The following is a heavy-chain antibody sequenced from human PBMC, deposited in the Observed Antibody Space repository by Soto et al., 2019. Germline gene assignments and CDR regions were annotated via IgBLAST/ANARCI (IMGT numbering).Heavy chain of an antibody. Sequence: QVQLQQWGAGLLKPSETLSLTCAVYGGSFSGYYWSWIRQPPGKGLEWIGEINHSGSTNYNPSLKSRVTISVDTSKNQFSLKLSSVTAADTAVYYCARGPTYPKMTTVTTYGYFDLWGRGTLVTVSS. CDR2: INHSGST. D-gene: IGHD4-17*01. CDR1: GGSFSGYY. V-gene: IGHV4-34*01. J-gene: IGHJ2*01. CDR3: ARGPTYPKMTTVTTYGYFDL.